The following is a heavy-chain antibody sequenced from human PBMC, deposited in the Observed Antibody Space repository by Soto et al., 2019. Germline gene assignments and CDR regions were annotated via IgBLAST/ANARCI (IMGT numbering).Heavy chain of an antibody. CDR3: ARLDRPNYNYYGLDV. Sequence: PSETLSLTCTVSGDSISGYYWSWIRQPPGKGLEWIGYIYYSGSTNYNPSLKSRLTISVHTSKNQFSLKLSSVTAADTAVYYCARLDRPNYNYYGLDVWGQGTTVTVSS. CDR1: GDSISGYY. D-gene: IGHD3-9*01. CDR2: IYYSGST. V-gene: IGHV4-59*08. J-gene: IGHJ6*02.